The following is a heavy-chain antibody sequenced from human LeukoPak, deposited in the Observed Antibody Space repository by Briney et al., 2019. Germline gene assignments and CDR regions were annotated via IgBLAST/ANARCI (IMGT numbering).Heavy chain of an antibody. Sequence: PGGSLRLSCAVSGFTLSSYWMHWVRQAPGKGLVWVSRINEDGRTINYADSVEGRFTISRDKAKNTLYLQMNSLRVEDTAVYFCARDLTGGSESWGQGTLVTVSS. CDR3: ARDLTGGSES. CDR1: GFTLSSYW. V-gene: IGHV3-74*01. J-gene: IGHJ5*02. CDR2: INEDGRTI. D-gene: IGHD3-9*01.